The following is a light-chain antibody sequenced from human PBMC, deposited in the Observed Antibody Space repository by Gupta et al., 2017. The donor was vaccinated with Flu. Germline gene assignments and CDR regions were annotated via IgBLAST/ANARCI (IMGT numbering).Light chain of an antibody. CDR2: LGS. V-gene: IGKV2-28*01. Sequence: VTPGEPASISCRSSQSRLHSNGYNYLDWYLQKPGQSPQLLIYLGSNRASGVPDRFSGSGSGTDFTLKISRVEAEDVGVYYCMQALQTSITFGQGTRLEIK. J-gene: IGKJ5*01. CDR1: QSRLHSNGYNY. CDR3: MQALQTSIT.